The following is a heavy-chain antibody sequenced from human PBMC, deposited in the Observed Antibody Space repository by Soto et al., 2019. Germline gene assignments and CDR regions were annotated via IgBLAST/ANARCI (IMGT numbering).Heavy chain of an antibody. CDR3: ARGVYGSGNYYTGPSAFDI. CDR2: TIPVFNTA. Sequence: QVQLEQSGAEVKKPGSSVKISCKASGGTLSDHGVSWLRQAPGQGLEWVGGTIPVFNTAKYAPKFQGRVTIAADKSTNIADMELGSLRSDDTAFYYCARGVYGSGNYYTGPSAFDIWGQGTLVIVS. CDR1: GGTLSDHG. J-gene: IGHJ3*02. V-gene: IGHV1-69*06. D-gene: IGHD3-10*01.